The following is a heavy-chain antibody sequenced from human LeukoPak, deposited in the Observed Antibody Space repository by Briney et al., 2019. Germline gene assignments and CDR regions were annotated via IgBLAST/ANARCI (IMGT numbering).Heavy chain of an antibody. J-gene: IGHJ4*02. CDR3: ASQAAAGIRPLDY. CDR1: GFTVSSNY. V-gene: IGHV3-53*01. D-gene: IGHD6-13*01. CDR2: IYSGGST. Sequence: GGSLRLSCAASGFTVSSNYMSWVRQAPGKGLEWVSVIYSGGSTYCADSVKGRFTISRDNSKNTLYLQMNSLRAEDTAVYYCASQAAAGIRPLDYWGQGTLVTVSS.